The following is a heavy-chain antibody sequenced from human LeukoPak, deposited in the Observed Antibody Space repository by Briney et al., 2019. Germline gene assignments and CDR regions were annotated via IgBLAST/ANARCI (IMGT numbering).Heavy chain of an antibody. CDR2: ISGSGGNT. CDR1: GFRFSNYA. Sequence: GGSLRLSCAASGFRFSNYALTWVRQVPGKGLEWVSTISGSGGNTYYADSVKGRFTISRDNSKNTLFLQMNSLRADDTAVYFCAKRGVVIRVILVGFHKEAYYFDSWGQGALVTVSS. CDR3: AKRGVVIRVILVGFHKEAYYFDS. D-gene: IGHD3-22*01. J-gene: IGHJ4*02. V-gene: IGHV3-23*01.